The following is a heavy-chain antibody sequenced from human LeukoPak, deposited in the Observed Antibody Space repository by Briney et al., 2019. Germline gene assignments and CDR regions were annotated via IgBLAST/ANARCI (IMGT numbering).Heavy chain of an antibody. J-gene: IGHJ6*02. D-gene: IGHD2-2*01. Sequence: SETLSLTCTVSGGSISSYYWSWIRQPPGKGLEWIGYIYYTGSTNYNPSLKSRVTMSLDTSKNQFSLKLSSVPAADTAVYYCARGIGYCSTTGCYAYYYGMDVWGQGTTVTVSS. CDR2: IYYTGST. V-gene: IGHV4-59*01. CDR3: ARGIGYCSTTGCYAYYYGMDV. CDR1: GGSISSYY.